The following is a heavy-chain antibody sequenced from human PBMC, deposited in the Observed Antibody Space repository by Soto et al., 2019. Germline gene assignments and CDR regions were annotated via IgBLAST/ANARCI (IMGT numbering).Heavy chain of an antibody. D-gene: IGHD2-8*02. CDR3: ASGQGYCSGGICYYYYYGMDV. CDR2: IIPTSGTA. CDR1: GGTFSSDA. J-gene: IGHJ6*02. V-gene: IGHV1-69*13. Sequence: SVKVSCKASGGTFSSDAFSWVRQAPGQGLEWMGGIIPTSGTANYAQKFQGRATITADESTSTAYMELSSLTSEDTAVYFCASGQGYCSGGICYYYYYGMDVWGQGNTVTVSS.